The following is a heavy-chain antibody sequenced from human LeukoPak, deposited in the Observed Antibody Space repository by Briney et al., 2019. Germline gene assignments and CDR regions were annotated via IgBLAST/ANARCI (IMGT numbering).Heavy chain of an antibody. V-gene: IGHV3-15*01. Sequence: GGSLRLSCAASGFTFSNAWMSWVRQGPGKGPEWAGRIKSKTDGGTTDYVAPVKGRFTISRDDSKNTLYLQMNSLKTEDTAVYYCTTQRSRITMVRGVIRSDHWGQGTLVTVSS. CDR2: IKSKTDGGTT. CDR3: TTQRSRITMVRGVIRSDH. CDR1: GFTFSNAW. J-gene: IGHJ4*02. D-gene: IGHD3-10*01.